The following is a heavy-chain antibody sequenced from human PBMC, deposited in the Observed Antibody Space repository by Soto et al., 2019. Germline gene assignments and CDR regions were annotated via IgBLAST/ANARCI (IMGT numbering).Heavy chain of an antibody. V-gene: IGHV3-48*01. Sequence: EVQLVESGGGLVQPGGSLRLSCAASGFTFSSYSMNWVRQAPGKGLEWVSYISSSSSTIYYADSVKGRFTISRDNAKNSLYLQMNRLRAEDTAVYYCARIGRLRWGDYWGQGTLVTVSS. CDR3: ARIGRLRWGDY. CDR2: ISSSSSTI. D-gene: IGHD4-17*01. J-gene: IGHJ4*02. CDR1: GFTFSSYS.